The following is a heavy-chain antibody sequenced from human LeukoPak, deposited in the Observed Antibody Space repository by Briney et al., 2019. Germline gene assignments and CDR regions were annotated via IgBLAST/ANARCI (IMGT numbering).Heavy chain of an antibody. CDR1: GGSISSYY. D-gene: IGHD2-15*01. CDR3: ARGRPIVVVVAATQGFDY. Sequence: RTSETLSLTCTVSGGSISSYYWSWIRQPPGKGLEWIGYIYYSGSTNYNPSLKSRVTISVDTSKNQFSLKLSSVTAADTAVYYCARGRPIVVVVAATQGFDYWGQGTLVTVSS. J-gene: IGHJ4*02. CDR2: IYYSGST. V-gene: IGHV4-59*12.